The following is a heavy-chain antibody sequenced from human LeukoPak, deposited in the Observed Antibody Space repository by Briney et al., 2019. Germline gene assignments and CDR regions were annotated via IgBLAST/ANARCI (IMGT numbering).Heavy chain of an antibody. CDR1: GFTFSNYS. CDR2: ISSSSSYI. CDR3: ARSPRYCSSTSCYDYYYYMDV. J-gene: IGHJ6*03. V-gene: IGHV3-21*01. D-gene: IGHD2-2*01. Sequence: TGGSLRLSCAASGFTFSNYSMNWVRQAPGKGLEWVSSISSSSSYIYYADSVKGRFTISRDNAKNSLYLQMNSLRAEDTAVYYCARSPRYCSSTSCYDYYYYMDVWGKGTTVTVSS.